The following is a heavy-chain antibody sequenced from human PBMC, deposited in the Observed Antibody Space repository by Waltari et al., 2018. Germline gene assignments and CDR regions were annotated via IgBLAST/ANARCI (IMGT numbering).Heavy chain of an antibody. J-gene: IGHJ5*02. CDR2: INPNSGGT. CDR1: GYTFTGYY. V-gene: IGHV1-2*02. Sequence: QVQLVQSGAEVKKPGASVKVSCKASGYTFTGYYLPWVPQAPAQGLEWMGWINPNSGGTNYAQKFQGRVTMTRDTSISTAYMELSRLRSDDTAVYYCARRYYDILTGYFQYNWFDPWGQGTLVTVSS. D-gene: IGHD3-9*01. CDR3: ARRYYDILTGYFQYNWFDP.